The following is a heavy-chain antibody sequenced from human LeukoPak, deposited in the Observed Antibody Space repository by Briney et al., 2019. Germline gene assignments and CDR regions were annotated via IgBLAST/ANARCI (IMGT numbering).Heavy chain of an antibody. CDR1: GGSISSYY. Sequence: SETVSLTCTVSGGSISSYYWSWIRQPAGKGLEWIGRIYTSGSTNYNPSLKSRVTMSVDTSKNQFSLKLSSVTAADTAVYYCARDSEFYDGSNYTYYFDLWGQGTLVTVSS. CDR3: ARDSEFYDGSNYTYYFDL. V-gene: IGHV4-4*07. CDR2: IYTSGST. D-gene: IGHD5-24*01. J-gene: IGHJ4*02.